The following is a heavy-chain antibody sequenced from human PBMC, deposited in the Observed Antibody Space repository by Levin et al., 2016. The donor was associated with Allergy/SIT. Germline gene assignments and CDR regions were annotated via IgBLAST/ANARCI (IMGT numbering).Heavy chain of an antibody. CDR2: INPNSGGT. CDR3: ARGGSLSGWYYFDY. D-gene: IGHD6-19*01. J-gene: IGHJ4*02. V-gene: IGHV1-2*02. Sequence: WVRQAPGQGLEWMGWINPNSGGTNYAQKFQGRVTMTRDTSISTAYMELSRLRSDDTAVYYCARGGSLSGWYYFDYWGQGTLVTVSS.